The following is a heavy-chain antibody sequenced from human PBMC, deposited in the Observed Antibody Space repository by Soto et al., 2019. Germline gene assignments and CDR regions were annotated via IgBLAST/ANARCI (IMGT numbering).Heavy chain of an antibody. CDR1: GYTFTSYY. J-gene: IGHJ1*01. D-gene: IGHD2-15*01. CDR2: INPSGGST. CDR3: ARDGEGYCSGGSCSLIYFQH. Sequence: ASVKDSCKASGYTFTSYYMHWVRQAPGQGLEWMGIINPSGGSTSYAQKFQGRVTMTRDTSTSTVYMELSSLRSEDTAVYYCARDGEGYCSGGSCSLIYFQHWGQGTLVTVSS. V-gene: IGHV1-46*01.